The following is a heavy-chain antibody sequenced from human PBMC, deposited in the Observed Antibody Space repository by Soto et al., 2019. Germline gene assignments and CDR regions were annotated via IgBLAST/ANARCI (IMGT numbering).Heavy chain of an antibody. CDR1: GDSRSRFY. Sequence: SETLSLTCTVSGDSRSRFYWSWVRQSAGKGLEWIGRIYTSGSTTYNPSLQSRVTMSLDTSKNLLSLKLTSVTAADTAVYYCARDSVAGAMDVWGQGTTVTVSS. CDR3: ARDSVAGAMDV. V-gene: IGHV4-4*07. J-gene: IGHJ6*02. CDR2: IYTSGST. D-gene: IGHD6-19*01.